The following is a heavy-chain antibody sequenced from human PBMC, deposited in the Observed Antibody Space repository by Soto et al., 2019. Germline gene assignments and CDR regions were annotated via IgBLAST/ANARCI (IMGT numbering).Heavy chain of an antibody. CDR2: IDSNGGT. V-gene: IGHV4-59*08. CDR3: VRQGFGRLHGLVDV. CDR1: DDSSSNYK. D-gene: IGHD3-10*01. J-gene: IGHJ6*02. Sequence: QVQLQESGPGLVKPSETLSLTCTVSDDSSSNYKWSWIRQPPGRRLEWIGYIDSNGGTRYNPSLQSRFTISIDTSTKQFFLKLSSVTAADTAVYYCVRQGFGRLHGLVDVWGQGTTVTVSS.